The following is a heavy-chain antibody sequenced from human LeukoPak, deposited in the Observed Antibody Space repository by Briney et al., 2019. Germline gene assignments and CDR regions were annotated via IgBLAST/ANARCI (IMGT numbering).Heavy chain of an antibody. CDR3: AKVANYYYGSESYYLFEH. CDR1: GFFFSNYS. V-gene: IGHV3-48*01. D-gene: IGHD3-10*01. CDR2: ISSRGTTI. J-gene: IGHJ4*02. Sequence: PGGPLRLSCAASGFFFSNYSMQWVRQAPGKGLEWLSSISSRGTTIYYADSVKGRFTISRDNAKNSLYLQMNSLRVEDTAVYYCAKVANYYYGSESYYLFEHWGQGTPVTASS.